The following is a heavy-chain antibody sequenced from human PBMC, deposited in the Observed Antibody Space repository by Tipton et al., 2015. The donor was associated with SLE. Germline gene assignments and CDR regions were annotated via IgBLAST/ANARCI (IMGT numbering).Heavy chain of an antibody. D-gene: IGHD4-17*01. V-gene: IGHV3-7*04. CDR3: ARKALTTVTFFDY. Sequence: SGAEVKKPGESLKISCKGSGYSFTSYWIGWVRQMPGKGLEWMGIIKEDGSEKYYVDSVKGRFTISRDNAKNSLYLQMNSLGAEDTAVYYCARKALTTVTFFDYWGQGTLVTVSS. CDR1: GYSFTSYW. CDR2: IKEDGSEK. J-gene: IGHJ4*02.